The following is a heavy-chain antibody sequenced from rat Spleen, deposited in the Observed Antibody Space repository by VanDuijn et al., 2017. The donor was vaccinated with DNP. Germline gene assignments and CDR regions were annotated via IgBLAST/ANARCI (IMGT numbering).Heavy chain of an antibody. Sequence: QVQLIESGPGLVQPSQTLSLTCTVSGFSLASYGVSWVRQPPGKGLEWIAAISSGGSTYYNSALKSRLSITRDTSKSQVFLKMNRQQTDDTGTYYCTRDNSGYYFDYWGQGVMVTVAS. CDR1: GFSLASYG. CDR2: ISSGGST. V-gene: IGHV2S12*01. CDR3: TRDNSGYYFDY. J-gene: IGHJ2*01. D-gene: IGHD4-3*01.